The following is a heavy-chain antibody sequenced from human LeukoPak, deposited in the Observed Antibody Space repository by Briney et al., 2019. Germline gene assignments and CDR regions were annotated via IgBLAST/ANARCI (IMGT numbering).Heavy chain of an antibody. CDR1: GGSISSYY. J-gene: IGHJ5*02. V-gene: IGHV4-59*01. Sequence: SXXLSLTCTVSGGSISSYYWSWIRQPPGKGLEWIGYIYYSGSTNYNPSLKSRVTISVDTSKNQFSLKLSSVTAADTAVYYCARETPYYYDSSAAGWFDPWGQGTLVTVSS. CDR2: IYYSGST. CDR3: ARETPYYYDSSAAGWFDP. D-gene: IGHD3-22*01.